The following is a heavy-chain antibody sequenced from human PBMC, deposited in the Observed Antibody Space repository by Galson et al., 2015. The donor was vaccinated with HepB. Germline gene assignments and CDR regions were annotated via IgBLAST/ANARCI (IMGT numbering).Heavy chain of an antibody. V-gene: IGHV1-69*06. CDR3: ARGYCSGGNCYTRGYFYYAVDV. J-gene: IGHJ6*02. Sequence: SVKVSCKASGGTFSTYAITWVRQAPGQGLEWMGGIIPIFGTTNHAQKFQGRVTISADKSTSTAYMELSSLRSEDTAVYYCARGYCSGGNCYTRGYFYYAVDVWGQGTPVTVSS. CDR2: IIPIFGTT. CDR1: GGTFSTYA. D-gene: IGHD2-15*01.